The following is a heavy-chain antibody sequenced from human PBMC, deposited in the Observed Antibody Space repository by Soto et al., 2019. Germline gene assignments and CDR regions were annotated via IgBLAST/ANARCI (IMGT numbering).Heavy chain of an antibody. Sequence: QVQLVQSGAEVKKPGASVKVSCKASGYTFIHYYIHWVRQAPGQGLEWMAIINPNGGSTKYEQKFRGRVTVTSDTTTPTVSMGLNSTGCDDADVYFCATTLLKGDFWGQRALVTVSS. CDR1: GYTFIHYY. D-gene: IGHD2-21*01. CDR2: INPNGGST. V-gene: IGHV1-46*01. J-gene: IGHJ4*02. CDR3: ATTLLKGDF.